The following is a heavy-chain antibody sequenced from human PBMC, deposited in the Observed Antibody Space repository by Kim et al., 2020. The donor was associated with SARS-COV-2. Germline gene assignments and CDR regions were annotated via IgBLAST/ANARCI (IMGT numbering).Heavy chain of an antibody. V-gene: IGHV4-59*13. J-gene: IGHJ4*02. CDR1: DGSISSYY. D-gene: IGHD2-15*01. Sequence: SETLSLTCTVSDGSISSYYWSWIRQPPQKGLEYIAYIYYTGSTNYNPSLKSRVTISLDTSKNQFSLVLNSVTAADTAVYYCARLTKVPRAEGWSSAFYFDLWGQGTLVTVSS. CDR3: ARLTKVPRAEGWSSAFYFDL. CDR2: IYYTGST.